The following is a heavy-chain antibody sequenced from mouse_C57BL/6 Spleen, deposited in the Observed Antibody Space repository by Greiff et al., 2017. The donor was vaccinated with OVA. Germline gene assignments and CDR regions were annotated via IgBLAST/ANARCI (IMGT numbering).Heavy chain of an antibody. Sequence: QVQLKQPGAELVRPGSSVKLSCKASGYTFTSYWMDWVKQRPGQGLEWIGNIYPSDSETHYNQKFKDKATLTVDKSSSTAYMQLSSLTSEDSAVYYCALRQGNFDYWGQGTTLTVSS. J-gene: IGHJ2*01. CDR3: ALRQGNFDY. D-gene: IGHD1-1*01. V-gene: IGHV1-61*01. CDR1: GYTFTSYW. CDR2: IYPSDSET.